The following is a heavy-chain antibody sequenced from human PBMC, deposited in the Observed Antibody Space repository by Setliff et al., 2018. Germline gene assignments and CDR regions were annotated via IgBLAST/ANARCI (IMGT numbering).Heavy chain of an antibody. CDR2: IYTNGAT. J-gene: IGHJ6*02. V-gene: IGHV4-61*09. CDR1: GASLSSGSYY. CDR3: AKEYVVISFVRNSHQHYGMDV. D-gene: IGHD2-21*01. Sequence: SETLSLTCTVSGASLSSGSYYWSWIRQSAGKGLEWIGHIYTNGATSYSPSLKSRVSTSADTSKNVLSLRLTSVTAADTAVYYCAKEYVVISFVRNSHQHYGMDVWGPGTTVTVS.